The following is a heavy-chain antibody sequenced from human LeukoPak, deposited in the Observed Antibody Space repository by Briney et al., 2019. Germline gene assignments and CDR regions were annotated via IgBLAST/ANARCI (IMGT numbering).Heavy chain of an antibody. Sequence: PSETLSLTCTVSGGSVSSGSYYWSWIRQPPGKGLEWIGYIHYSGSTNYNPSLKSRVSISVDTSKDQVSLKLSSVTAADTAVYYCARDALSHSGSYQTNNWFDPWGQGTLVIVSS. CDR1: GGSVSSGSYY. CDR3: ARDALSHSGSYQTNNWFDP. V-gene: IGHV4-61*01. J-gene: IGHJ5*02. D-gene: IGHD1-26*01. CDR2: IHYSGST.